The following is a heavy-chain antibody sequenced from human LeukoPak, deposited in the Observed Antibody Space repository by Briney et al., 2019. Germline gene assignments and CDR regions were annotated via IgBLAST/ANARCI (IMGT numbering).Heavy chain of an antibody. CDR3: ARVKIDCSSTSCPYYFDY. D-gene: IGHD2-2*01. V-gene: IGHV1-69*13. CDR2: IIPIFGTA. Sequence: ASVKVSCKASGGTFSSYAISWVRQAPGQGLEWMGGIIPIFGTANYAQKFQGKVTITADESTSTAYMELSSLRSEDTAVYYCARVKIDCSSTSCPYYFDYWGQGTLVTVSS. J-gene: IGHJ4*02. CDR1: GGTFSSYA.